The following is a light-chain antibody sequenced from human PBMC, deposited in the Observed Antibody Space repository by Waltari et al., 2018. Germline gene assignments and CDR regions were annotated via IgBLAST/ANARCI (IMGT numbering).Light chain of an antibody. V-gene: IGLV2-23*02. CDR2: EVI. Sequence: QSALTQPASVSGTPGQSITIQCTGTSSAVGTYDLVPWYQQHPGKAPNLLVCEVIKRPSGVSSRFSGSKSGNTASLTISGLQAEDEADYYCCSYAGLGTYVFGSGTKVTVL. CDR1: SSAVGTYDL. J-gene: IGLJ1*01. CDR3: CSYAGLGTYV.